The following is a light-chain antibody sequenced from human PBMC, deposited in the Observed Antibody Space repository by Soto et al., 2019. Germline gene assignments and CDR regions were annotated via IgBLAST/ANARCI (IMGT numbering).Light chain of an antibody. CDR3: QQYTSWPRT. J-gene: IGKJ1*01. Sequence: EIVMTQSPAALSVSPGERATLSCRASQSVSSSLAWYQQIPGQAPRLLIYGASIRATGIPARFSGSGSGTEFTLIISSLQSEDFAVYYCQQYTSWPRTFGQGTKVEV. V-gene: IGKV3-15*01. CDR2: GAS. CDR1: QSVSSS.